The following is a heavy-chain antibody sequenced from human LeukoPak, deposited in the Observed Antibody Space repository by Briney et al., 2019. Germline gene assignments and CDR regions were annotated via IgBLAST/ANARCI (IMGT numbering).Heavy chain of an antibody. Sequence: SETLSLTCTVSGGSISSYYWSWIRQPPGKGLEWIGYIYYSGSTNYNPSLKSRVTISADTSKNQFSLKLSSVTAADTAVYYCAREEYCSGGSCFGYWGQGTLVTVSS. CDR1: GGSISSYY. CDR3: AREEYCSGGSCFGY. D-gene: IGHD2-15*01. J-gene: IGHJ4*02. CDR2: IYYSGST. V-gene: IGHV4-59*01.